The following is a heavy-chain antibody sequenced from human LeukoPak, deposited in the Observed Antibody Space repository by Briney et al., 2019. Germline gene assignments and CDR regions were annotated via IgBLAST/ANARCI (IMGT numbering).Heavy chain of an antibody. CDR3: ATILYG. CDR1: GFTFSSYA. Sequence: GGSLRLSCTASGFTFSSYAMSWVRQAPGKGLEWVATFSSSGRTSYADSVKGRFTISRDTSQNTVFLQMNSLRDEDTALYYCATILYGWGQGTLVTVSS. D-gene: IGHD2-2*02. CDR2: FSSSGRT. V-gene: IGHV3-23*01. J-gene: IGHJ4*02.